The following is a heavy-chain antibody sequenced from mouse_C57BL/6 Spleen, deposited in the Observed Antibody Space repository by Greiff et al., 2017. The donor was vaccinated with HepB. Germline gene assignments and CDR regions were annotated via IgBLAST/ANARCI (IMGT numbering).Heavy chain of an antibody. CDR1: GYTFTDYY. V-gene: IGHV1-75*01. CDR2: IFPGSGST. CDR3: ARCGTTVEGGYYFDY. D-gene: IGHD1-1*01. Sequence: QVQLQQSGPELVKPGASVKISCKASGYTFTDYYINWVKQRPGQGLEWIGWIFPGSGSTYYNEKFKGKATLTVDKSSSTAYMLLSSLTSEDSAVYFCARCGTTVEGGYYFDYWGQGTTLTVSS. J-gene: IGHJ2*01.